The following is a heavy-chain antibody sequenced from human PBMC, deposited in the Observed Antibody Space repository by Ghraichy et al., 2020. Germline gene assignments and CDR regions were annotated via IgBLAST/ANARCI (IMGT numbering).Heavy chain of an antibody. D-gene: IGHD4-17*01. J-gene: IGHJ3*01. Sequence: GRRAGGGGLGWVSVIYTGGDTFYGESGKGRFTSSRDNSNNTLYLQMNSLRAEDTAVYYCARDSGDYAHGFDLWGRGTMVTVSS. V-gene: IGHV3-53*01. CDR2: IYTGGDT. CDR3: ARDSGDYAHGFDL.